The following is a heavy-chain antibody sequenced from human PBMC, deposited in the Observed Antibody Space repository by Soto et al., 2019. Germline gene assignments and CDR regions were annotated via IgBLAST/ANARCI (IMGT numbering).Heavy chain of an antibody. CDR2: IYYSGST. J-gene: IGHJ4*02. Sequence: PSETLSLTCTVSGGSISSGGYYWSWIRQHPGKGLEWIGYIYYSGSTYYNPSLKSRVTISVDTSKNQFSLKLSSVTAADTAVYYCARDRSYDSSGLDYWGQGTLVTVSS. V-gene: IGHV4-31*03. D-gene: IGHD3-22*01. CDR3: ARDRSYDSSGLDY. CDR1: GGSISSGGYY.